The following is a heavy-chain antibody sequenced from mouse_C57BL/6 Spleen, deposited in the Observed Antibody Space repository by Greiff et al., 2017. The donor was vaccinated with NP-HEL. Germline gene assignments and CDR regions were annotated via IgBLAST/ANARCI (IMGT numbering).Heavy chain of an antibody. V-gene: IGHV1-15*01. D-gene: IGHD1-1*01. CDR3: TRGGYYGSSYRYFDV. CDR2: IDPETGGT. Sequence: SGAELVRPGASVTLSCKASGYTFTDYEMHWVKQTPVHGLEWIGAIDPETGGTAYNQKFKGKAILTADKSSSTAYMELRSLTSEDSAVYYCTRGGYYGSSYRYFDVWGTGTTVTVSS. CDR1: GYTFTDYE. J-gene: IGHJ1*03.